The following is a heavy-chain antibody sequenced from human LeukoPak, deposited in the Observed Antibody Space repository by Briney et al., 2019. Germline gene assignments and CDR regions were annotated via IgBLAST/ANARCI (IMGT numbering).Heavy chain of an antibody. CDR1: GFTFSSYA. CDR2: ISYGGSNK. D-gene: IGHD3-10*01. Sequence: PGGSLRLSCAASGFTFSSYAMHWVRQAPGKGLEWVAVISYGGSNKYYADSVKGRFTISRDNSKNTLYLQMNSLRAEDTAVYYCARGRRWFGELLPHFDYWGQGTLVTVSS. CDR3: ARGRRWFGELLPHFDY. J-gene: IGHJ4*02. V-gene: IGHV3-30*04.